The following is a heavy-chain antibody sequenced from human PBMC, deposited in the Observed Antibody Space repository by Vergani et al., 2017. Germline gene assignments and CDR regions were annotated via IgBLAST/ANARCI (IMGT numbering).Heavy chain of an antibody. V-gene: IGHV1-8*03. CDR1: GYTFTSYD. CDR3: ARGLWDCTHIRCSPPSY. D-gene: IGHD2-8*01. Sequence: QVQLVQSGAEVKKPGASVKVSCKASGYTFTSYDINWVRQATGQGLEWMGWMNPNSGNTGYAQKFQGRVTITRNTSISTAYMELSSLRSEDTAVYYCARGLWDCTHIRCSPPSYWGQGTQVTVSS. J-gene: IGHJ4*02. CDR2: MNPNSGNT.